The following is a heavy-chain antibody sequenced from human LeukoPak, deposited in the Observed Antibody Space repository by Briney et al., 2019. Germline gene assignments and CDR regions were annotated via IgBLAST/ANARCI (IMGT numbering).Heavy chain of an antibody. CDR2: IYHSGST. Sequence: SETLSLTCTVSGYSISSGYYWGWIRQPPGKGLEWIGTIYHSGSTYYNPSLKSRVTISIDTSKNQFSLKLSSVTAADTAVYYCARDPFGEYAFDIWGQGTMVTVSS. CDR3: ARDPFGEYAFDI. V-gene: IGHV4-38-2*02. D-gene: IGHD3-10*01. CDR1: GYSISSGYY. J-gene: IGHJ3*02.